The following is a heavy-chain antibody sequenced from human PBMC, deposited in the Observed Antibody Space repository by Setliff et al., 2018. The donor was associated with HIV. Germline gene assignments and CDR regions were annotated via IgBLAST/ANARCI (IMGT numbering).Heavy chain of an antibody. Sequence: GASVKVSCKASGYTFTNYGISWVRQAPGQGPEWLGWISAYNGDTKYAQKFQGRVTMTTDTSTTTAHMEPRSLRSDDTAVYYCARLKGVLVVMLDAFDIWGQGTMVTVSS. J-gene: IGHJ3*02. CDR3: ARLKGVLVVMLDAFDI. CDR2: ISAYNGDT. V-gene: IGHV1-18*01. CDR1: GYTFTNYG. D-gene: IGHD2-15*01.